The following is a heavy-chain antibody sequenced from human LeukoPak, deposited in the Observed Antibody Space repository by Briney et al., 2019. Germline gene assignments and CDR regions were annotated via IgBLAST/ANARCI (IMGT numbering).Heavy chain of an antibody. D-gene: IGHD3-10*01. CDR1: GGTFSSYA. V-gene: IGHV1-18*01. Sequence: VASVKVSCKASGGTFSSYAISWVRQAPGQGLDWMGWISLYNPKTSYAQKFQGRVTMTTDTSTSTAYMELRSLRSDDTAVYYCARDGITMVRGVISWFDPWGQGTLVTASS. J-gene: IGHJ5*02. CDR2: ISLYNPKT. CDR3: ARDGITMVRGVISWFDP.